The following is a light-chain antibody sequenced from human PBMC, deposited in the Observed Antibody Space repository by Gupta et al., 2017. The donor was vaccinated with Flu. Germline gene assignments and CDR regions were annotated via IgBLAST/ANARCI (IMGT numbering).Light chain of an antibody. V-gene: IGLV7-43*01. CDR2: KTN. Sequence: QTVVTQEPSLTVSPGGTVTLTCASSAGAVISDYYPNWFQQKAGQAPRALIDKTNNNHSWTPARFSGSLRGGNAALTLSGAQPEDDDVYYCLIMNGGAWVFGGGTQLTVL. J-gene: IGLJ3*02. CDR3: LIMNGGAWV. CDR1: AGAVISDYY.